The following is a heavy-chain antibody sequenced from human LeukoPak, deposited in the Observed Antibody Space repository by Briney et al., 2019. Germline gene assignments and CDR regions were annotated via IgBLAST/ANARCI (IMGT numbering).Heavy chain of an antibody. D-gene: IGHD1-7*01. CDR3: AREVPGITGTALFNY. CDR1: GGSISSGGYY. Sequence: SQTLSLTCTVSGGSISSGGYYWSWIRQHPGKGLEWIGYIYYSGSTYYNPSLKSRVTIPVDTSKNQFSLKLSSVTAADTAVYYCAREVPGITGTALFNYWGQGTLVTVSS. V-gene: IGHV4-31*03. J-gene: IGHJ4*02. CDR2: IYYSGST.